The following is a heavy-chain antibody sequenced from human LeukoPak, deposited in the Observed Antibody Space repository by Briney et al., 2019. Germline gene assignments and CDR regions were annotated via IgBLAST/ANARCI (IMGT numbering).Heavy chain of an antibody. Sequence: GGSLRLSCAASGFTVSSNYMSWVRQAPGKGLEWVSVIYSGGSTYYADSVKGRFTISRDNSKNTLYLQMNSLRAEDTAVYYCAGGKGSSGWYGNYYYYMDVWGKGTTVTISS. CDR3: AGGKGSSGWYGNYYYYMDV. CDR2: IYSGGST. CDR1: GFTVSSNY. J-gene: IGHJ6*03. V-gene: IGHV3-66*01. D-gene: IGHD6-19*01.